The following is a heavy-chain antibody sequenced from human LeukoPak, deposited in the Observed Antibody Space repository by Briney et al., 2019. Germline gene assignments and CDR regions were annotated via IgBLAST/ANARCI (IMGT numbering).Heavy chain of an antibody. D-gene: IGHD3-10*01. CDR3: AKERGYFASGSSLDY. Sequence: PGGSLRLSCAASGFTFTDYYMSWIRQAPGKGLEWVSYITNSGTTIYYADSVKGRFTISRDNAKNSLYLQVNSLRTEDTAVYYCAKERGYFASGSSLDYWGQGTLVTVSS. CDR2: ITNSGTTI. CDR1: GFTFTDYY. V-gene: IGHV3-11*04. J-gene: IGHJ4*02.